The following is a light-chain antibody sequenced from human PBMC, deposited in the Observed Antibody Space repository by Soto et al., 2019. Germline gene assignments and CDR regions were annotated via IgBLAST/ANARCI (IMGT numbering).Light chain of an antibody. J-gene: IGKJ1*01. CDR3: QQYGSSPRT. CDR2: GAS. V-gene: IGKV3-15*01. CDR1: ESVSSN. Sequence: EVVMAQSPATLSVSPGERATLSCRASESVSSNLAWYQQRPGQAPRLVIYGASTRATGIPPRFSGGGSGTEYTLTISSLQSEDFAVYYCQQYGSSPRTFGQGTKVDIK.